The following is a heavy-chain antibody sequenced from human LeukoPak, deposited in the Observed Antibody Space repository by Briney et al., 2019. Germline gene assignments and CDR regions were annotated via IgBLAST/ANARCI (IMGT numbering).Heavy chain of an antibody. CDR2: IAGNSQYI. CDR1: GFTFSAFY. J-gene: IGHJ1*01. D-gene: IGHD6-13*01. Sequence: PGGSLRLSCAASGFTFSAFYMTWIRQAPGKGLESVAYIAGNSQYINYADSVKGRFTISRDNSKNTLYLQMNSLRAEDTAVYYCANQPDSRPGYFQHWGQGTLVTVSS. V-gene: IGHV3-11*06. CDR3: ANQPDSRPGYFQH.